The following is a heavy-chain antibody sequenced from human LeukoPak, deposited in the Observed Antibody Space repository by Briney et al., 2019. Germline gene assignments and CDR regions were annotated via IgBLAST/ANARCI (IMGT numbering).Heavy chain of an antibody. CDR3: ARLVVVITTRYGYFDL. CDR2: IYYSGST. CDR1: GGSISGSSYY. D-gene: IGHD3-22*01. J-gene: IGHJ2*01. Sequence: SETLSLTCTVSGGSISGSSYYWGWIRQPPGKGLEWIGSIYYSGSTYYNPSLKSRVTISVDTSKNQFSLKLSSVTAADTAVYYCARLVVVITTRYGYFDLWGRGTLVTVSS. V-gene: IGHV4-39*01.